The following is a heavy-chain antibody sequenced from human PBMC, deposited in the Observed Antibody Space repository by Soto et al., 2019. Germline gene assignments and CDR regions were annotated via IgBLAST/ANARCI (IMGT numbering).Heavy chain of an antibody. V-gene: IGHV3-13*01. CDR1: GFTFSSYD. J-gene: IGHJ3*02. CDR2: IGTAGDT. Sequence: EVQLVESGGGLVQPGGSLRLSCAASGFTFSSYDIHWVRQATGKGLEWVSAIGTAGDTYYPGSVKGRFTISRENAKNSLYLQMNSLRVGDTAVHYCARGGYSSGWAFDIWGQGTMVTVSS. CDR3: ARGGYSSGWAFDI. D-gene: IGHD6-19*01.